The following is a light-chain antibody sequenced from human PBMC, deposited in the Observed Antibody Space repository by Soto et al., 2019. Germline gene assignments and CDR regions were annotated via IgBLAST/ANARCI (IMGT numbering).Light chain of an antibody. CDR3: EQYNNWPPDRT. V-gene: IGKV3-15*01. Sequence: EIVMTQSPATLSVSPGERATLSCRASQSVGSNLAWYQQKPGQAPMLLIYGASTRATGIPARFSGSGSGTEFTLTISSLQSEDFAIYFYEQYNNWPPDRTFGQGTKVEIK. J-gene: IGKJ1*01. CDR2: GAS. CDR1: QSVGSN.